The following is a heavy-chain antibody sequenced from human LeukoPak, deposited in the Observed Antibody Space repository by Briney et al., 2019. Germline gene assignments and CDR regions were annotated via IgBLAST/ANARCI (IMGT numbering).Heavy chain of an antibody. CDR3: ARSDWFDP. CDR2: INSDEXXX. Sequence: GGSLXLSXXASGFTLSGXXXXXXRQAPGKGLVWVSRINSDEXXXXYAGSXKGRFTXXRDNAKNTLYLQMNSLTAEDTAVYYCARSDWFDPWGQGTLVTVSS. J-gene: IGHJ5*02. CDR1: GFTLSGXX. V-gene: IGHV3-74*01.